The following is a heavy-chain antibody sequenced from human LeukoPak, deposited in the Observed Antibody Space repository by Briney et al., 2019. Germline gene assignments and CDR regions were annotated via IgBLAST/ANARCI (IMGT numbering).Heavy chain of an antibody. CDR3: ARGPPFAS. CDR1: GASITSDDFY. D-gene: IGHD3-16*01. V-gene: IGHV4-31*03. Sequence: SQTLSLTCTVSGASITSDDFYWNWIRQHPGKGLEWIGNICYTGSTYYNSSLKSRVTISIDTSKNQFSLNLSSVTAADTAVYYCARGPPFASWGQGTLVTVSS. CDR2: ICYTGST. J-gene: IGHJ1*01.